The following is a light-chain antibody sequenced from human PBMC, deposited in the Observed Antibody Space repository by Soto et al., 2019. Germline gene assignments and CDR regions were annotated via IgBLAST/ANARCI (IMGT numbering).Light chain of an antibody. V-gene: IGKV3-20*01. CDR3: QHFGNSLFT. CDR1: QSVTSNH. J-gene: IGKJ2*01. CDR2: GVS. Sequence: EIVLTQSLDTLSVSPGERTTLSCRASQSVTSNHVAWYQQTPGQAPRLLIYGVSSMATGIPDRFSGSGSGTDFTLTISRVEPEDFAVYYCQHFGNSLFTFCKVTKLEIK.